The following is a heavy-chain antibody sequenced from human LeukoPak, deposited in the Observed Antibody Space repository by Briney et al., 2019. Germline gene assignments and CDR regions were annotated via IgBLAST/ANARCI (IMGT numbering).Heavy chain of an antibody. D-gene: IGHD5-12*01. Sequence: GGSLRLSCAAFGFTFSTYTMNWVRQAPGKGLEWVSSISSRSSYIYYADSVKGRFTISRDNAKNSLYLQMNSLRAEDTAVYHCAKGGLLVASFDYWGQGTLVTVSS. CDR2: ISSRSSYI. V-gene: IGHV3-21*01. J-gene: IGHJ4*02. CDR1: GFTFSTYT. CDR3: AKGGLLVASFDY.